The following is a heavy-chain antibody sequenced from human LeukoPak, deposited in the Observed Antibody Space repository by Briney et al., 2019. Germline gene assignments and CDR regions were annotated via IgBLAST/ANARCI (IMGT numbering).Heavy chain of an antibody. V-gene: IGHV4-4*02. CDR1: GGSISSSNW. D-gene: IGHD3-22*01. Sequence: PSETLSLTCAVSGGSISSSNWWSWVRQPPGKGLEWIGEIYHSGSTNYNPSLKSRVTISVDKSKNQFSLKLSSVTAADTAVYYCARGHRSSGYYRGAAFDIWGQGTMVTVSS. J-gene: IGHJ3*02. CDR3: ARGHRSSGYYRGAAFDI. CDR2: IYHSGST.